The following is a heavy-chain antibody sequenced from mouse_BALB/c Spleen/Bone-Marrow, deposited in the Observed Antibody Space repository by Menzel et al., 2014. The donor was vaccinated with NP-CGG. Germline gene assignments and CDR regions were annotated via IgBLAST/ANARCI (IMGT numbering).Heavy chain of an antibody. V-gene: IGHV5-6-5*01. CDR3: AREEYGQKVYAMDY. Sequence: EVMLVESGGGLVKPGGSLKLSCAASGFTFSSYAMSWVRQTPEKRLEWVASISSGGSTYCPDSVKGRFTISRDNARNILYLQMSSLRSEDTAMYYCAREEYGQKVYAMDYWGQGTSVTVSS. CDR1: GFTFSSYA. D-gene: IGHD2-10*02. CDR2: ISSGGST. J-gene: IGHJ4*01.